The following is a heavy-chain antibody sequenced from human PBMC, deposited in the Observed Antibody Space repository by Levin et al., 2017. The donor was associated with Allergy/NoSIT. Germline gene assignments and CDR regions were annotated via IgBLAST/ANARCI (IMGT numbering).Heavy chain of an antibody. CDR3: ARRELYCSGGSCYYFDY. CDR2: IYPSDSDT. V-gene: IGHV5-51*01. Sequence: GESLKISCKGSGYSFTSYWIGWVRQMPGKGLEWMGIIYPSDSDTRYSPSFQGQVTMSADKSMTTAYLQWSSLKASDTAMYYCARRELYCSGGSCYYFDYWGQGTLVTVSS. J-gene: IGHJ4*02. D-gene: IGHD2-15*01. CDR1: GYSFTSYW.